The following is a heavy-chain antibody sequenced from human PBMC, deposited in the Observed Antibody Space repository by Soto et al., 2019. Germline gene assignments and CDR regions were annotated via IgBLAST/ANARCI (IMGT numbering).Heavy chain of an antibody. V-gene: IGHV4-34*01. CDR3: ARGWGYSSGWPDYYYYYGMDV. J-gene: IGHJ6*02. CDR2: INHSGST. Sequence: PSETLSLTCAVYGGSFSGYYWSWIRQPPGKGLEWIGEINHSGSTNYNPSLKSRVTISVDTSKNQFSLKLSSATAADTAVYYCARGWGYSSGWPDYYYYYGMDVWGQGTTVTVS. D-gene: IGHD6-19*01. CDR1: GGSFSGYY.